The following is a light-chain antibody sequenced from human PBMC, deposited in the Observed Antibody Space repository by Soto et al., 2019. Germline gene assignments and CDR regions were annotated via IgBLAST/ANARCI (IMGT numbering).Light chain of an antibody. CDR3: SSFTSSITLV. CDR1: SSNIKSNY. J-gene: IGLJ2*01. Sequence: QSVLTQPPSASGTPGQRVTISCSGSSSNIKSNYVYWYQQLPGTAPKLLIYSTNQRPSGVPDRFSGSKSGTSASLAISGLRAEDEADYYCSSFTSSITLVFGGGTKLTVL. CDR2: STN. V-gene: IGLV1-47*02.